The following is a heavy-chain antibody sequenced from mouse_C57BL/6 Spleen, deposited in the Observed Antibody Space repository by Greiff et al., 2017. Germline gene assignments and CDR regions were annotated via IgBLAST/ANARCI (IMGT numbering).Heavy chain of an antibody. D-gene: IGHD6-1*01. V-gene: IGHV1-64*01. J-gene: IGHJ1*03. Sequence: VQLQQPGAELVKPGASVKLSCKASGYNFTSYWMHWVKQRPGQGLEWIGMIHPNSGSTNYNEKFKSKATLTVDKSSSTAYMQLSSLTSEDSAVYFYSREDNSLWYFDVWGTGTTVTDSS. CDR1: GYNFTSYW. CDR2: IHPNSGST. CDR3: SREDNSLWYFDV.